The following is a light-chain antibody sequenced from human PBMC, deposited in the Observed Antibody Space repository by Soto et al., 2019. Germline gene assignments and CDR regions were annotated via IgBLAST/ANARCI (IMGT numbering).Light chain of an antibody. Sequence: DIVMTQSPLSLPVTPGEPASISCRPSQSVLHSNGYSCLDWYLQKPGQSPQLLIYLGSNRASGVADRISGSGSGTDFTLKISRVEAEDVGVYYCMQALQTPITFGQGTRLEIK. V-gene: IGKV2-28*01. CDR2: LGS. J-gene: IGKJ5*01. CDR3: MQALQTPIT. CDR1: QSVLHSNGYSC.